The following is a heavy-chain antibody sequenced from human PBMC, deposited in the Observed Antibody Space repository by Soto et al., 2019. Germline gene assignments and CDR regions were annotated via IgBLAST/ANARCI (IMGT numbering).Heavy chain of an antibody. V-gene: IGHV3-11*01. CDR2: ISSGGFIT. CDR1: GFTFSDYY. CDR3: ATGVVPATKWGYYSYGLDV. J-gene: IGHJ6*02. Sequence: GGSLRLSCAASGFTFSDYYVSWIRQAPGKGLEWVSYISSGGFITYYADSVKGRFTTSWDKAKNSLYLQMNTLSANDTAVYYCATGVVPATKWGYYSYGLDVWGQGTTVTVSS. D-gene: IGHD2-2*01.